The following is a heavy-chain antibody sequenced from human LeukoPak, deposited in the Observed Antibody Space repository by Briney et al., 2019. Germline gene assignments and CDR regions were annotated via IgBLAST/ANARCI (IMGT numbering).Heavy chain of an antibody. CDR3: AREEGVVAGTFDF. J-gene: IGHJ4*02. CDR1: GYTFTSYY. D-gene: IGHD6-19*01. V-gene: IGHV1-46*03. Sequence: ASVKVSCKASGYTFTSYYMHWVRQAPGQGLEWMGIINPSGGGTSYAQKFQGRVTMTRDTSTSTVYMELSSLRPEDTAVYYCAREEGVVAGTFDFWGQGTLVTVSS. CDR2: INPSGGGT.